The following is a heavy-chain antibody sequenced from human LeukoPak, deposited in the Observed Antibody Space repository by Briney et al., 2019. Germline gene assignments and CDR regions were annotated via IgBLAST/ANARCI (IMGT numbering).Heavy chain of an antibody. CDR1: GGSISSYY. CDR3: ARDKGSGWYEYNWFDP. CDR2: IYHSGST. D-gene: IGHD6-19*01. J-gene: IGHJ5*02. V-gene: IGHV4-38-2*02. Sequence: SETLSLTCTVSGGSISSYYWSWIRQPPGKGLEWIGSIYHSGSTYYNPSLKSRVTISVDTSKNQFSLKLSSVTAADTAVYYCARDKGSGWYEYNWFDPWGQGTLVTVSS.